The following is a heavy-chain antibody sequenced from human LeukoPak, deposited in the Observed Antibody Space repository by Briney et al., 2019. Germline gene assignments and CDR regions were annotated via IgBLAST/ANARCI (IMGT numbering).Heavy chain of an antibody. D-gene: IGHD3-3*01. CDR1: GGSISSYY. V-gene: IGHV4-59*01. Sequence: PSETLSLTCTVSGGSISSYYWSWIRQPPGKGLEWIGYIYYSGSTNYNPSLKSRVTISVDTSKNQFSLKLSSVTAADTAVYYCARVASSSYDFWSGYYTQYYFDYWGQGTLVTVSS. CDR2: IYYSGST. CDR3: ARVASSSYDFWSGYYTQYYFDY. J-gene: IGHJ4*02.